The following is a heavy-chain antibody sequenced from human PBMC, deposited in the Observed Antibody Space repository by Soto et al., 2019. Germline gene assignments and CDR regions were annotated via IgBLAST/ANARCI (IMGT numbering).Heavy chain of an antibody. Sequence: PGGSLRLSCAASGFTFSDYYMSWIRQAPGKGLEWVSYISSSSSYTNYADSVKGRFTISRDNAKNSLYLQMNSLRDEDTAVYYCARENFMVRGVISYYYGMDVWGQGTTVTVSS. J-gene: IGHJ6*02. CDR2: ISSSSSYT. CDR1: GFTFSDYY. CDR3: ARENFMVRGVISYYYGMDV. D-gene: IGHD3-10*01. V-gene: IGHV3-11*05.